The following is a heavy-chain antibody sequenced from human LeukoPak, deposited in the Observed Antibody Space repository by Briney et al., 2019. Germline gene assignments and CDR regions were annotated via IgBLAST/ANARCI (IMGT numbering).Heavy chain of an antibody. D-gene: IGHD5-18*01. V-gene: IGHV3-7*01. CDR3: AKDSYSKGDY. Sequence: GGSLRLSCAASGFTPGYHWMTLVRQASGKGLEWVANIKNDGTVKNYVDSVKGRFTISRDNAKNSLYLQMNSLRAEDTGVYYCAKDSYSKGDYWGQGVLVTVSS. J-gene: IGHJ4*02. CDR2: IKNDGTVK. CDR1: GFTPGYHW.